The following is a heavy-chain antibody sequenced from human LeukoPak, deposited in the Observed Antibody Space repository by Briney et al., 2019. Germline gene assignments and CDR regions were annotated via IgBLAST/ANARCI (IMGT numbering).Heavy chain of an antibody. CDR3: AKNDYGGFLY. CDR2: ISASGGNT. V-gene: IGHV3-23*01. Sequence: PGGTLRLSCAASGFIFSSYGMGWVRQAPGKGLEWVSTISASGGNTYYADSVKGRFTISRDNSKNTLYLQMNSLRAEDTAVYYCAKNDYGGFLYWGQGTLGTVSS. D-gene: IGHD4/OR15-4a*01. CDR1: GFIFSSYG. J-gene: IGHJ4*02.